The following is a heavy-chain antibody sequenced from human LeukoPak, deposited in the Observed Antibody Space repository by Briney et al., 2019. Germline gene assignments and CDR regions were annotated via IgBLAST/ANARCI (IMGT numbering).Heavy chain of an antibody. CDR3: AKDMYYYDSSGTLDY. CDR2: ISWNSGSI. Sequence: GGSLRLSCAASGFNFDDYAMHWVRQAPGKGLEWVSGISWNSGSIGYADSVKGRFTISRDNAKNSLYLQMNSLRAEDMALYYCAKDMYYYDSSGTLDYWGQGTLVTVSS. CDR1: GFNFDDYA. V-gene: IGHV3-9*03. J-gene: IGHJ4*02. D-gene: IGHD3-22*01.